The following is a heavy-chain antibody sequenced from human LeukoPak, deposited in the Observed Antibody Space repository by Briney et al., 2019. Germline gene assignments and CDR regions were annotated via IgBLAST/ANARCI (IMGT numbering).Heavy chain of an antibody. CDR2: MNPNSGNT. V-gene: IGHV1-8*01. D-gene: IGHD4-23*01. CDR1: GYTLTRYD. Sequence: ASVKVSCKASGYTLTRYDMNWVRQATGQGLEWLGWMNPNSGNTGYAQKFQGRVTMTRNTSISTAYMELSSLRSEDTAVYYCARDYGGNSGWFDPWGQGTLVTVSS. CDR3: ARDYGGNSGWFDP. J-gene: IGHJ5*02.